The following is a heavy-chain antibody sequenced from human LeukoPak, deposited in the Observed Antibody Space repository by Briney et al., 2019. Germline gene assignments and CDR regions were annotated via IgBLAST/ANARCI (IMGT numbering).Heavy chain of an antibody. Sequence: GGSLRLSCAASGFTFSSYAMSWVRQAPGKGLEWVSATSGSGGSTYYADSVKGRFTISRDNSKNTLYLQMNSLRAEDTAVYYCAKGGRYYDSSGYYYWGQGTLVTVSS. V-gene: IGHV3-23*01. CDR2: TSGSGGST. D-gene: IGHD3-22*01. J-gene: IGHJ4*02. CDR1: GFTFSSYA. CDR3: AKGGRYYDSSGYYY.